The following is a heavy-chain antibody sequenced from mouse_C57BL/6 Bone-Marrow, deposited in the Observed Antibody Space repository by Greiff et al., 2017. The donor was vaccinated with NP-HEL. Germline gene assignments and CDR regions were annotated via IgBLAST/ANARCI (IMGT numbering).Heavy chain of an antibody. CDR2: IDPSDSYT. CDR1: GYTFTSYW. CDR3: ARWGGYYDCYWYFDV. V-gene: IGHV1-69*01. Sequence: QVQLQQPGAELVMPGASVKLSCKASGYTFTSYWMHWVKQRPGQGLEWIGEIDPSDSYTNYNQKFKGKSTLTVDKSSSTAYMQLSSLTSEDSAVYYCARWGGYYDCYWYFDVWGTGTTVTVSS. J-gene: IGHJ1*03. D-gene: IGHD2-4*01.